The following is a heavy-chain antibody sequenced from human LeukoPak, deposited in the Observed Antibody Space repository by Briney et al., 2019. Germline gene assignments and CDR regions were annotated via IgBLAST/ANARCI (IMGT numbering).Heavy chain of an antibody. D-gene: IGHD2-8*01. J-gene: IGHJ2*01. CDR2: IYYSGRT. V-gene: IGHV4-59*01. CDR1: GGTICSYY. CDR3: ARVSYNSRHDYWYIDL. Sequence: TSETLSLTCTVSGGTICSYYWSWIRQPPGPGLERIGYIYYSGRTNYNPSHNSRVTISVDTSKNQFFLTLSPVTSPDTAVYYCARVSYNSRHDYWYIDLWGRGTLVTVSS.